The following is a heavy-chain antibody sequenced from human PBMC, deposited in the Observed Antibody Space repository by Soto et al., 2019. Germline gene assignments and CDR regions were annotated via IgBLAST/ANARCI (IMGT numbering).Heavy chain of an antibody. Sequence: TSETLSLTCAVSGGSISSDGYSWSWIRQPPGKGLEWIGYIYHSGSTYYNPSLKSRVTTSVDRSKNQFSLKLSSVTAADTAVYYCARGCYYDSSAYYFDYWGQGTLVTVSS. D-gene: IGHD3-22*01. J-gene: IGHJ4*02. CDR3: ARGCYYDSSAYYFDY. CDR2: IYHSGST. V-gene: IGHV4-30-2*01. CDR1: GGSISSDGYS.